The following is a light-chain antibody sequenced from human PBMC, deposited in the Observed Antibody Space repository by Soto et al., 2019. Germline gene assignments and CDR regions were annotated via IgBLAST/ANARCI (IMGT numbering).Light chain of an antibody. Sequence: EKVMTQSPATLSVSPGERATLSCRASQSVSSKLAWYQQKPGQAPRLLIYGASTRATGIPARFSGSGSGTEFTLTISSLQPEDFAVYYCQQYNNWPLTFGGGTKVEIK. J-gene: IGKJ4*01. CDR2: GAS. CDR3: QQYNNWPLT. CDR1: QSVSSK. V-gene: IGKV3-15*01.